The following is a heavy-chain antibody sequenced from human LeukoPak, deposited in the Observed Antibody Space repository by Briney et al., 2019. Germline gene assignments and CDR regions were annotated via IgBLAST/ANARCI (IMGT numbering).Heavy chain of an antibody. J-gene: IGHJ4*02. CDR3: ARGHVDLMHY. CDR1: GFTFRSYW. CDR2: VNSDGSIT. V-gene: IGHV3-74*01. Sequence: PGGSLRLSCAVSGFTFRSYWMHWVRQAPGKGLVWVSRVNSDGSITNYADSVKGRLTISRDNAKSTVYLQMNSLRADDTAVYYCARGHVDLMHYWGQGTLVTVSS. D-gene: IGHD3/OR15-3a*01.